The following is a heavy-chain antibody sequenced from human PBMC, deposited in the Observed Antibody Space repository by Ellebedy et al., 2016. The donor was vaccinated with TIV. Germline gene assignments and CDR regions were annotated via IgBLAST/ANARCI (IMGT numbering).Heavy chain of an antibody. CDR1: GYTFSSNY. Sequence: AASVKVSCKASGYTFSSNYMHWVRQAPGQGLEWRGITDPSGGSTNDAQKFQGRVTMTRDTSTSTGYMELSSLRSEDTAVYDCARRSSAYALDYWGQGTLVTVSS. V-gene: IGHV1-46*01. D-gene: IGHD5-12*01. J-gene: IGHJ4*02. CDR3: ARRSSAYALDY. CDR2: TDPSGGST.